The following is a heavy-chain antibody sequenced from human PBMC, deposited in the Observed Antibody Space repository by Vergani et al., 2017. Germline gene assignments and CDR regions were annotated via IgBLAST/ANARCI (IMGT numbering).Heavy chain of an antibody. V-gene: IGHV3-73*01. Sequence: EVQLVESGGGLVQPGGSLKLSCAASGFTFSGSAMHWVRQASGKGLEWVGRIRSKANSYATAYAASVKGRFTISRDDSQNTAYLQMNSLKTEDTAVYYCTRPPSQVTMVRGVTGPYGMDVWGQGTTVTVSS. CDR1: GFTFSGSA. CDR2: IRSKANSYAT. J-gene: IGHJ6*02. CDR3: TRPPSQVTMVRGVTGPYGMDV. D-gene: IGHD3-10*01.